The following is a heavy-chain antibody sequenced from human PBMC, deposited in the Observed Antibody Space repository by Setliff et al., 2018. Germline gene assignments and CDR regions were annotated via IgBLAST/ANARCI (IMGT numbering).Heavy chain of an antibody. D-gene: IGHD3-16*01. Sequence: PSETLSLTCTVSGDSISSYYWSWIQQPPGKGLEWIGYIYYSGSTNYNPSLKSRVTMSVATFENHFSLKLNSLTAADTAVYYCARDYQGGWFAPWGQGTLVTVSS. CDR2: IYYSGST. CDR1: GDSISSYY. J-gene: IGHJ5*02. V-gene: IGHV4-59*01. CDR3: ARDYQGGWFAP.